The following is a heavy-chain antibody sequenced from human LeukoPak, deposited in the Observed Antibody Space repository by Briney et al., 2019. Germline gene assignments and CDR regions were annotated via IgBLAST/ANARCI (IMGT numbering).Heavy chain of an antibody. CDR3: ARVPSAYDILTGHYAFDI. CDR2: ISSSSSYI. Sequence: GGSLRLSCAASGFTFSSYSMNWVRQAPGKGLEWVSSISSSSSYIYYADSVKGRFTISRDNAKNSLYLQMNSLRAEDTAVYYCARVPSAYDILTGHYAFDIWGQGTMVTVSS. J-gene: IGHJ3*02. D-gene: IGHD3-9*01. V-gene: IGHV3-21*01. CDR1: GFTFSSYS.